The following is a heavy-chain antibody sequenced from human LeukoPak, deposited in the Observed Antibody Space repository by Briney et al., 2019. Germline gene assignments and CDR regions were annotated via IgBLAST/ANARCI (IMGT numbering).Heavy chain of an antibody. V-gene: IGHV1-2*02. D-gene: IGHD2-2*01. CDR3: ARAIVVVPAAIHDAFDI. Sequence: ASVKVSCKASGYTFTGYYMHWVRQAPGQGLEWMGWINPNCGGTNYAQKFQGRVTMTRDTSISTAYMELSRLRSDDTAVYYCARAIVVVPAAIHDAFDIWGQGTMVTVSS. CDR2: INPNCGGT. CDR1: GYTFTGYY. J-gene: IGHJ3*02.